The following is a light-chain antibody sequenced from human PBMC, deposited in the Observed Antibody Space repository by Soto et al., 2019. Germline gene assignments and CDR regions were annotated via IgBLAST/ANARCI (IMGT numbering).Light chain of an antibody. J-gene: IGKJ4*01. CDR1: QSVSSD. CDR2: RAS. V-gene: IGKV3-20*01. Sequence: EIVLTHSPATLSLSPGERATLSCRASQSVSSDLAWYQQKPGQAPKVLIYRASTRATGIPDRFSGSGSGTDFTLTISRLEAEDFAVYYCQQYGSSPLTFGGGTKVDIK. CDR3: QQYGSSPLT.